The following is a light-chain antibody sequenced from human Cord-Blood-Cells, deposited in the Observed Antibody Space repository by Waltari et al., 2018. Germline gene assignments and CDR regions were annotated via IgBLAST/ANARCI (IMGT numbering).Light chain of an antibody. CDR2: KAS. V-gene: IGKV1-5*03. Sequence: DIQMTQSPSTLSASVGDRVTIPCRASQSISSWLDWYQQKPGKAPKLLIYKASSLESGVPSRFSGSGSGTEFTLTISSLQPDDFATYYCQQYNSYWTFGQGTKVEIK. CDR1: QSISSW. J-gene: IGKJ1*01. CDR3: QQYNSYWT.